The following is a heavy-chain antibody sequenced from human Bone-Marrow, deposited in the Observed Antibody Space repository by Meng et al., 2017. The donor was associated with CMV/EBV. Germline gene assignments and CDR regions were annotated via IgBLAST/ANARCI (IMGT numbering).Heavy chain of an antibody. Sequence: ASVKVSCKASGYTFTSYGISWVRQAPGQGLEWMGWISAYNGNTNYAQKLQGRVTMTTDTSTSTAYMELRSLRSDDTAVYDCARVGIQLWLLSPTRGMDVWGQGTTVTVSS. D-gene: IGHD5-18*01. J-gene: IGHJ6*02. CDR3: ARVGIQLWLLSPTRGMDV. V-gene: IGHV1-18*01. CDR2: ISAYNGNT. CDR1: GYTFTSYG.